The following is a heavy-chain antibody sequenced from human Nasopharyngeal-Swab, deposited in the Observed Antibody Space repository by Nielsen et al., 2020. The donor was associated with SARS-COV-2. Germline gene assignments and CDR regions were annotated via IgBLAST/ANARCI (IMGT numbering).Heavy chain of an antibody. CDR3: AIDYGSGTYGLDV. V-gene: IGHV5-51*01. Sequence: GESLKISCKGSGSSFSTYWINWVRQMPGKGPEWMGIIYPGDSDTRYSPSFQGQVSISVDKSITTAYLQWNSLKASDTATYFCAIDYGSGTYGLDVWGQGTRVTVSS. J-gene: IGHJ6*02. D-gene: IGHD3-10*01. CDR1: GSSFSTYW. CDR2: IYPGDSDT.